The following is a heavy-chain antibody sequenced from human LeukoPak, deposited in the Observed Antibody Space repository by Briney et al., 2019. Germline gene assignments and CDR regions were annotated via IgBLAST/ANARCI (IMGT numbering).Heavy chain of an antibody. V-gene: IGHV1-18*01. CDR3: ALPAKGAFFYYYMEV. CDR1: AYTSPNYG. D-gene: IGHD2-2*01. CDR2: ISTYNGNT. J-gene: IGHJ6*03. Sequence: ASVKVSCKASAYTSPNYGITWVRQAPGRGLEWMGWISTYNGNTQYAQNFQGRLTMTTDTPTKTVYLELRSLRSNDTAVYYCALPAKGAFFYYYMEVWGKGTTVRVSS.